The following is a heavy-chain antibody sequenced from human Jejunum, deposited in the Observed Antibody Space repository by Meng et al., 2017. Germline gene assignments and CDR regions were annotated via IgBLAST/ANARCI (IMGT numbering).Heavy chain of an antibody. V-gene: IGHV4-59*01. D-gene: IGHD2/OR15-2a*01. CDR2: IYYSAST. Sequence: GSLRLSCTVSGGSMNPYYWSWIRQPPGKGLEWIAYIYYSASTRYNPSLKSRVTISEDTSKNQVSLKLNSVTAADTAVYYCARGRSIYYFDYWGQGTVVTVSS. J-gene: IGHJ4*02. CDR3: ARGRSIYYFDY. CDR1: GGSMNPYY.